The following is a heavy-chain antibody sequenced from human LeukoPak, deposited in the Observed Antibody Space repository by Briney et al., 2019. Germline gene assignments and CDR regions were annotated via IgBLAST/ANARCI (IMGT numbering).Heavy chain of an antibody. CDR2: INHSGST. V-gene: IGHV4-34*01. D-gene: IGHD6-13*01. CDR3: ARPRGYSSSWYAPLGY. CDR1: GGSFSGYY. J-gene: IGHJ4*02. Sequence: KPSETLSLTCAVYGGSFSGYYWSWIRQPPGKGLEWIGEINHSGSTNYNPSLKSRVTISVDTSKNQFSLKLSSVTAADTAVYYCARPRGYSSSWYAPLGYWGQGTLVTVSS.